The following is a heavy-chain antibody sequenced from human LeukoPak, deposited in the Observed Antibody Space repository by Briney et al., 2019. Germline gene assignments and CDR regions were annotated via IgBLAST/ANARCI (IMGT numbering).Heavy chain of an antibody. D-gene: IGHD5-12*01. V-gene: IGHV3-23*01. J-gene: IGHJ4*02. CDR1: GFDFRSYA. Sequence: QPGGSLRLSCTASGFDFRSYAMAWVRQAPGKGLEGVAAIGSEGDRVHEDSGKGRFTISRDNSKDTLYLQMDNLRAEDTAVYFCAKSAGVATIFFDSWGQGALVTVSS. CDR3: AKSAGVATIFFDS. CDR2: IGSEGDR.